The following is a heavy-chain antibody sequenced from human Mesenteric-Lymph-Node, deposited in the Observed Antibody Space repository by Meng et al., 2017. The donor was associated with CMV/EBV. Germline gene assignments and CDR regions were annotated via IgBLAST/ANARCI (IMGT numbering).Heavy chain of an antibody. J-gene: IGHJ4*02. V-gene: IGHV3-23*03. CDR1: GFTFSSYA. CDR3: ARSGGSFSG. CDR2: IYSGGSST. D-gene: IGHD1-26*01. Sequence: GGSLRLSCAASGFTFSSYAMSWVRQAPGKGLEWVSVIYSGGSSTYYADSVKGRFTISRDNSKNTLYLQMNSLRAGDTAVYYCARSGGSFSGWGQGTLVTVSS.